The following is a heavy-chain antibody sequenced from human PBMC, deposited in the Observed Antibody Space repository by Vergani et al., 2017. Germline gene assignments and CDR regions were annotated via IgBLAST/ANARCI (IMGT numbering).Heavy chain of an antibody. CDR2: FDPEDGET. Sequence: QVQLVQSGAEVKKPGASVKVSCKVSGYTLTELSMHWVRQAPGKGLEWMGGFDPEDGETIYAQKFQGRVTMTEDTSTDTAYMELSSRGSEDTAVYYCATGDEGPPLSGSYFAFDIWGQGTMVTVSS. CDR1: GYTLTELS. V-gene: IGHV1-24*01. J-gene: IGHJ3*02. CDR3: ATGDEGPPLSGSYFAFDI. D-gene: IGHD3-10*01.